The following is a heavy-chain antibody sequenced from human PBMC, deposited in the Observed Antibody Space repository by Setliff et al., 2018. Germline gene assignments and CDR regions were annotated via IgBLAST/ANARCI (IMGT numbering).Heavy chain of an antibody. J-gene: IGHJ6*02. D-gene: IGHD3-9*01. Sequence: SVKVSCKASGGTFSSYAISWVRQAPGQGLEWMGGIIPIFGTANYAQKFQGRVTITADESTSTAYMEPSSLRSEDTAVYYCARVLEPNYDLLTGYYYYYYYGMDVWGQGTTVTVSS. CDR3: ARVLEPNYDLLTGYYYYYYYGMDV. CDR2: IIPIFGTA. V-gene: IGHV1-69*13. CDR1: GGTFSSYA.